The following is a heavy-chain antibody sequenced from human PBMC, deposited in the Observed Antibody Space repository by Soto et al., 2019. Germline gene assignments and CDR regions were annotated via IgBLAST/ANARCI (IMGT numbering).Heavy chain of an antibody. D-gene: IGHD3-10*01. V-gene: IGHV3-13*01. Sequence: GGSLRLSCAASGFTFSKYDMHWVRQAQGKGLEWVSAIGTGGDTYYPGSAQGRFTISRENAKTSLFLHMNSLRAGDTAVYYCARGEYVSSGFFSYGMGVWGQGTTVTVSS. CDR1: GFTFSKYD. J-gene: IGHJ6*02. CDR3: ARGEYVSSGFFSYGMGV. CDR2: IGTGGDT.